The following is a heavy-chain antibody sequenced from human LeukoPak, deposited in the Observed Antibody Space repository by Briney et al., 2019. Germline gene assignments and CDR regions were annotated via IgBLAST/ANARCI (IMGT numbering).Heavy chain of an antibody. Sequence: GGSLRLSCVVSGFTVSSNYMSWVRQAPGKGLEWISVIYSGGSTYYADSVKGRFTISRDNAKNSLYLQMNSLRAEDTAVYYCASYNWNYAYFDYWGQGTLVTVSS. CDR1: GFTVSSNY. D-gene: IGHD1-1*01. J-gene: IGHJ4*02. CDR2: IYSGGST. V-gene: IGHV3-53*01. CDR3: ASYNWNYAYFDY.